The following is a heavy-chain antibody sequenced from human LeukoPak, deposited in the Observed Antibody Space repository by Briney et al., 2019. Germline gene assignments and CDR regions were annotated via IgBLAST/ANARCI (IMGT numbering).Heavy chain of an antibody. CDR2: IYTSGNT. CDR3: ARNSGDY. CDR1: GGAIREFY. Sequence: PSETLSLTCSVSGGAIREFYGSWIRQPAGKGLEWIGRIYTSGNTNYNPSLKSRVTMSLDASKNQFSLKLSSVTAADTAVYYCARNSGDYWGQGTLVTVSS. J-gene: IGHJ4*02. D-gene: IGHD4-23*01. V-gene: IGHV4-4*07.